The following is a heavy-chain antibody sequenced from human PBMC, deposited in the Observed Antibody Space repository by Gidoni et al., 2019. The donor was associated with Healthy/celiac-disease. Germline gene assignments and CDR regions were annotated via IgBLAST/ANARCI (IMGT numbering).Heavy chain of an antibody. CDR1: GGSISSSSYY. J-gene: IGHJ2*01. Sequence: QLQLQESGPGLVKPSETLSLTCTVSGGSISSSSYYWGWIRQPPGKGLEWSGSIYYSGSTYYNPSLKRRVTISVDTSKNQFSLKLSSVTAADTAVYYCARWGFWYFDLWGRGTLVTVSS. D-gene: IGHD3-16*01. V-gene: IGHV4-39*07. CDR3: ARWGFWYFDL. CDR2: IYYSGST.